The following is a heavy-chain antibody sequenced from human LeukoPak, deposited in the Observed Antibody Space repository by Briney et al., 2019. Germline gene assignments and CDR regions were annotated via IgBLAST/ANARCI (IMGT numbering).Heavy chain of an antibody. CDR1: GFTFSSYE. J-gene: IGHJ4*02. CDR2: ISSSGSTI. D-gene: IGHD3-10*01. Sequence: GGSLRLSCAASGFTFSSYEMNWVRQAPGKGLEWVSYISSSGSTIYYADSVKGRFTISRDNAKNSLYLQMNSLRAEDTAVYYCARDLGMVRGVIYFDYWGQGTLVTVPS. CDR3: ARDLGMVRGVIYFDY. V-gene: IGHV3-48*03.